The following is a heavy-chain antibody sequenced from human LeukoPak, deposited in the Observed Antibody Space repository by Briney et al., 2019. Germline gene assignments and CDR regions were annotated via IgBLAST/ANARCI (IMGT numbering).Heavy chain of an antibody. CDR1: GDSVSSSVYY. J-gene: IGHJ4*02. CDR3: AKYPTRSSGRYLGVDY. CDR2: AYYSGST. D-gene: IGHD6-19*01. V-gene: IGHV4-39*07. Sequence: SETLSLTCSVSGDSVSSSVYYWGWIRQPPGEGLEWIGSAYYSGSTYYNPSLESRVTISLDKSKNQLSLKLTSVTAADTAVYYCAKYPTRSSGRYLGVDYWGQGTLVTVSS.